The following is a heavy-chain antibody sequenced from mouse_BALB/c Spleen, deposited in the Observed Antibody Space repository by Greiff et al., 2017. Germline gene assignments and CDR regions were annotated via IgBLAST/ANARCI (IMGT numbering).Heavy chain of an antibody. CDR1: GYSFTDYI. CDR3: ARGGSSYPGLVDY. D-gene: IGHD1-1*01. Sequence: VQLKQTGPELVKPGASVKISCKASGYSFTDYIMLWVKQSHGKSLERIGNINPYYGSTSYNLKFKGKATLTVDKSSSTAYMQLNSLTSEDSAVYYCARGGSSYPGLVDYWGQGTSVTVSS. CDR2: INPYYGST. J-gene: IGHJ4*01. V-gene: IGHV1-39*01.